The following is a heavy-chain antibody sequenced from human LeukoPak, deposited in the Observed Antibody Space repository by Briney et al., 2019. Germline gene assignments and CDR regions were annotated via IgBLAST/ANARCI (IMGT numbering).Heavy chain of an antibody. D-gene: IGHD3-16*01. J-gene: IGHJ2*01. CDR1: EFTFNDYY. CDR3: ARNHAFTFGGVILTNWYFDL. Sequence: GGSLTLSCPASEFTFNDYYMSWVRQPPGKGLEWLSYIGPTGTATYYAGSVKGRLTISRDNTKNSLSLQMNSLRVEDTAVYFCARNHAFTFGGVILTNWYFDLWGHGTLVTVSS. V-gene: IGHV3-11*01. CDR2: IGPTGTAT.